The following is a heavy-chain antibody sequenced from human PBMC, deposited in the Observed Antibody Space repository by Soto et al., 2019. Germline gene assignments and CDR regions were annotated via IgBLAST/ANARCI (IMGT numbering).Heavy chain of an antibody. D-gene: IGHD4-17*01. J-gene: IGHJ1*01. Sequence: QVQLVQSGAEVKKPGSSVKVSCKASGGTFSSYAISWVRQAPGQGLEWMGGIIPIFGTANYAQKFQGRVTITADESTSTAYVELSSLRSEDTAVYYCAINPPADYGDYGDFQHWGQGTLVTVSS. CDR2: IIPIFGTA. CDR3: AINPPADYGDYGDFQH. CDR1: GGTFSSYA. V-gene: IGHV1-69*01.